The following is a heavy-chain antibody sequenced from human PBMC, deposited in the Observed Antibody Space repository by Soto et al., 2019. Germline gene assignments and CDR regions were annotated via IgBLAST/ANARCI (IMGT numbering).Heavy chain of an antibody. J-gene: IGHJ6*02. V-gene: IGHV5-51*01. D-gene: IGHD3-22*01. CDR3: ARSYVSGYYDSSGYRGTYYYYGMDV. Sequence: KIWNKGDGDSCTDYWSGWVRQIPGKGLEWMGIIYPGDSDTRYSPSFQGQVTISADKSISTAYLQWSSLKASDTAMYYCARSYVSGYYDSSGYRGTYYYYGMDVWGQGTTVTVSS. CDR1: GDSCTDYW. CDR2: IYPGDSDT.